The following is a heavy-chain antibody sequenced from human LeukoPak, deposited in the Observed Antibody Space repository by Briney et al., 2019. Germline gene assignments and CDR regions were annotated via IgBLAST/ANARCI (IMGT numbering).Heavy chain of an antibody. CDR2: ISGSGGST. V-gene: IGHV3-23*01. CDR3: AKDGKELLLCYYFDY. D-gene: IGHD1-26*01. J-gene: IGHJ4*02. Sequence: RPGGSLRLSCAASGFTFSSYAMSWVRQAPGKGLEWVSAISGSGGSTYYADSVKGRFTISRDNSKNTLYLQMNSLRAEDTAVYYCAKDGKELLLCYYFDYWGQGNLVTVSS. CDR1: GFTFSSYA.